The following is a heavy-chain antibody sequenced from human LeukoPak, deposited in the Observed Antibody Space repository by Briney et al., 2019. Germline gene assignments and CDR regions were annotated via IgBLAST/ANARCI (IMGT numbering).Heavy chain of an antibody. CDR1: GGSVSRTSYY. V-gene: IGHV4-4*07. CDR2: IYTSGST. D-gene: IGHD1-14*01. CDR3: ARDIAGTFDY. Sequence: PSETLYLTCTVSGGSVSRTSYYWSWIRQPAGQGLEWCGRIYTSGSTNSNPSLKSRVTMSVATSKNQFTLKLSSVTAADKAVYYCARDIAGTFDYWGQGTLVTVSS. J-gene: IGHJ4*02.